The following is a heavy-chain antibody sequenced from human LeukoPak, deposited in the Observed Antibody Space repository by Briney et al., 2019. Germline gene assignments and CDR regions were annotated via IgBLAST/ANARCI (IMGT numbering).Heavy chain of an antibody. Sequence: SETLSLTCTGSGGSISSSTYYWSRIRQPPGKGLEWIGYIYYSGSTSYNPSLKSRVTISVDTSKNQFSLKLSSVTAADTAVYYCARDTGLLVVNSSSWYYFDYWGQGTLVTVSS. J-gene: IGHJ4*02. CDR3: ARDTGLLVVNSSSWYYFDY. CDR1: GGSISSSTYY. CDR2: IYYSGST. V-gene: IGHV4-61*01. D-gene: IGHD6-13*01.